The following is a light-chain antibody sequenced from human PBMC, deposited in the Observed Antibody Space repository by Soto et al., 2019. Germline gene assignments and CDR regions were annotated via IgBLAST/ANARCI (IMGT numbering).Light chain of an antibody. CDR1: QTLSINS. V-gene: IGKV3-20*01. Sequence: EIVVTQSPDTLSLSPGERATLFCRASQTLSINSLAWYQQKPGQAPRLLIYAASTRDTGIPDRFSGSGSGTDFTLTISRLETEDFAVYYCQQYGSSGTFGTGTQVDIX. CDR2: AAS. CDR3: QQYGSSGT. J-gene: IGKJ4*02.